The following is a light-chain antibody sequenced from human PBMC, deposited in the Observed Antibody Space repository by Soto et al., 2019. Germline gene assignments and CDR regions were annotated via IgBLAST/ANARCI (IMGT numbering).Light chain of an antibody. CDR2: WAS. Sequence: DIVMTQSPDSLAVSLGERATINCKSSQSVLYSSNNKNYLAWYQQKPGQPPKLLIYWASTRESGVPDRFSGSGAGTDFTLTISRLEPEDFAVYYCQQDGGSTLTFGQGTKVEIK. J-gene: IGKJ1*01. V-gene: IGKV4-1*01. CDR1: QSVLYSSNNKNY. CDR3: QQDGGSTLT.